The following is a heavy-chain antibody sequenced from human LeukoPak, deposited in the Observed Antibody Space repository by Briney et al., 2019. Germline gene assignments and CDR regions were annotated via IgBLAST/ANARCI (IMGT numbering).Heavy chain of an antibody. CDR3: VRGQLWSYYHDY. Sequence: GGSLRLSCAASGFTFSSYAMSWVRQAPGKGLEWVSAISGSGGSTYYADSVKGRFTISRDNSKNTLYLQMNSLRAEDTAVYYCVRGQLWSYYHDYWGQGTLVTVSS. CDR2: ISGSGGST. CDR1: GFTFSSYA. J-gene: IGHJ4*02. D-gene: IGHD3-16*01. V-gene: IGHV3-23*01.